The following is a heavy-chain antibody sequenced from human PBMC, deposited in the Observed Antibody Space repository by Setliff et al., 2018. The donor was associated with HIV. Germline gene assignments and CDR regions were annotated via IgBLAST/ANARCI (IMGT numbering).Heavy chain of an antibody. CDR3: ARDRAYYYDHDRATSDEAFDI. CDR2: INPSDGVT. CDR1: GYSFTSNF. J-gene: IGHJ3*02. D-gene: IGHD3-22*01. Sequence: ASVKVSCKASGYSFTSNFIHWVRQAPGQGLEWMAIINPSDGVTDYAEKFKGRVTVTSDTSTSTVYMEVSSLRSEDTALYFCARDRAYYYDHDRATSDEAFDIWGQGTMVTVSS. V-gene: IGHV1-46*01.